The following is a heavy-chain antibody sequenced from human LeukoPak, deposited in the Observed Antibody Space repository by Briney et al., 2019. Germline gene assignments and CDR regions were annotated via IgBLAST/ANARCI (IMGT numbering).Heavy chain of an antibody. CDR2: INAGNGNT. CDR3: ARVDDRGHYYDSSGPRKLFDY. D-gene: IGHD3-22*01. CDR1: GYTFTSYA. V-gene: IGHV1-3*03. J-gene: IGHJ4*02. Sequence: ASVKVSCKASGYTFTSYAMHWVRQAPGQRLEWMGWINAGNGNTKYSQEFQGRVTITRDTSASTAYMELSSLRSEDMAVYYCARVDDRGHYYDSSGPRKLFDYWGQGTLVTVSS.